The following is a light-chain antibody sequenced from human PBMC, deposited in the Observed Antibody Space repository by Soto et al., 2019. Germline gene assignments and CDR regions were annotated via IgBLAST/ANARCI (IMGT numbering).Light chain of an antibody. CDR1: HDIINY. CDR3: QQYVNLPVT. Sequence: DIQMTQSPSSLSASVGDRVTITCQASHDIINYLNWFQQKPGEAPKLLIFDAFKLETGVPSRFSGSGTGTDFTLTISSLQPEDIATYYWQQYVNLPVTFGGGTKVEIK. CDR2: DAF. J-gene: IGKJ4*01. V-gene: IGKV1-33*01.